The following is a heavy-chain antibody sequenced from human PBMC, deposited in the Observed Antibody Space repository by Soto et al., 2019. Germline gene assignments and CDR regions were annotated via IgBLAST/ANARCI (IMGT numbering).Heavy chain of an antibody. D-gene: IGHD3-3*01. CDR2: ISGSGGST. Sequence: GGSLRLSCAASGFTFSSYAMSWVRQAPGKGLEWVSAISGSGGSTYYADSVKGRFTISRDNSKNTLYLQMNSLRAEDTAVYYCAKVGRSITIFGVVIIPPANFDYWGQGTLVTVSS. V-gene: IGHV3-23*01. CDR3: AKVGRSITIFGVVIIPPANFDY. CDR1: GFTFSSYA. J-gene: IGHJ4*02.